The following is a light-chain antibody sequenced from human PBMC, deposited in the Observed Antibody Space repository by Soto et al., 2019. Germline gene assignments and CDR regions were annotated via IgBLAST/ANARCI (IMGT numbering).Light chain of an antibody. CDR2: GES. CDR3: QQYSKWPFT. V-gene: IGKV3-15*01. J-gene: IGKJ3*01. CDR1: QSIGSN. Sequence: EIVMTQSPATLSVSPGERVTLSCRASQSIGSNLAWYQQKPGQVPRLLIYGESSRATGIPTTFSGSGSGAEFTLTISSLQYEDFDIYYCQQYSKWPFTFGQGTKVDIK.